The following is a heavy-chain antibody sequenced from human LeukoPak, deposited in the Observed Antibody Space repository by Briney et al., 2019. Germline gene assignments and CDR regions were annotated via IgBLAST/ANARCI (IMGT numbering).Heavy chain of an antibody. CDR2: ISWNSGSI. Sequence: GRSLRLSCAASGFTFDDYAMHWVRQAPGKGLEWVSGISWNSGSIGHADSVKGRFTISRDNAKNSLYLQMNSLRAEDTALYYCAKASLVVDYYYYYGMDVWGQGTTVTVSS. J-gene: IGHJ6*02. CDR3: AKASLVVDYYYYYGMDV. D-gene: IGHD2-15*01. CDR1: GFTFDDYA. V-gene: IGHV3-9*01.